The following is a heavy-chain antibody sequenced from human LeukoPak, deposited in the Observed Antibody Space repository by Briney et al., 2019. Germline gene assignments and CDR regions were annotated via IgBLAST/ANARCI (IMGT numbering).Heavy chain of an antibody. V-gene: IGHV4-59*01. CDR1: SAAISRSY. CDR3: ARLPEGGYATSLGWLDP. J-gene: IGHJ5*02. D-gene: IGHD5-24*01. CDR2: ISYSGGS. Sequence: SETLSLTCTVPSAAISRSYWIWIRQTPGKGLEWIGYISYSGGSTYNPSLGSRVTISRDKSKNEVSLNLSSVTAADTAVYFCARLPEGGYATSLGWLDPWGQGTRVTVSS.